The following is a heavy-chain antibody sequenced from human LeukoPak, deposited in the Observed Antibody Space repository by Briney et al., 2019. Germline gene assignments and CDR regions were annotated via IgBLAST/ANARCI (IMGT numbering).Heavy chain of an antibody. V-gene: IGHV5-10-1*01. D-gene: IGHD1-20*01. Sequence: GESLKFCCTGSGSSFTSYWIGWVRQMPGKGLEWMGRIDPSDSYTNYSPSFQGHVTISADKSISTAYLQWSSLKASDTAMYYCAREDNWNGGDIWGQGTMVTVSS. CDR1: GSSFTSYW. CDR3: AREDNWNGGDI. J-gene: IGHJ3*02. CDR2: IDPSDSYT.